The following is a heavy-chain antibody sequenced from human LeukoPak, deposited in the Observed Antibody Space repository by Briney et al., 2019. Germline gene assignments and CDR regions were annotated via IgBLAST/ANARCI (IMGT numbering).Heavy chain of an antibody. Sequence: SETLSLTCAVSGGPSSSGHWWSRVRQPPGKGLEWIGQIYHSGSTNYNPSLKSRVTISVEKSKNQFSLNLTSVTAADTAVYYCARGLVAAGTDYLGQGTLVTVSS. CDR2: IYHSGST. D-gene: IGHD6-13*01. CDR3: ARGLVAAGTDY. J-gene: IGHJ4*02. CDR1: GGPSSSGHW. V-gene: IGHV4-4*02.